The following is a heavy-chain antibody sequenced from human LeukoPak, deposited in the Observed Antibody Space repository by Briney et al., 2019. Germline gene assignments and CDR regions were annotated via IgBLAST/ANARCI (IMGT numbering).Heavy chain of an antibody. Sequence: GSLRLSCAASGFTLSTYWMNWVRQPPGKGLEWIGEINHSGSTNYNPSLKSRVTISVDTSKNQFSLKLNSVTAADTAVYYCARRRYCSGGSCYDYWGQGTLVTVSS. D-gene: IGHD2-15*01. J-gene: IGHJ4*02. CDR3: ARRRYCSGGSCYDY. CDR1: GFTLSTYW. V-gene: IGHV4-34*01. CDR2: INHSGST.